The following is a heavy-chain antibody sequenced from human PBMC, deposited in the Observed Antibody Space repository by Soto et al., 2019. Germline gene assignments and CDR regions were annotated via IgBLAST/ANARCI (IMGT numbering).Heavy chain of an antibody. V-gene: IGHV3-23*01. D-gene: IGHD1-7*01. Sequence: SWIIKKPGKGLEWVSAISGSAGSTYYADSVKGRFTISRDTSKNTLYLQMNSLRAEDTAVYYCAKGNSWSPALVLDIWGQGTMVTVSS. CDR3: AKGNSWSPALVLDI. CDR2: ISGSAGST. J-gene: IGHJ3*02.